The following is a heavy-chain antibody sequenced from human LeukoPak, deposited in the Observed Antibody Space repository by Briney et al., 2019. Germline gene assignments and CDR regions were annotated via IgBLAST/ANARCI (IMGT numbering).Heavy chain of an antibody. CDR2: VNEGGNVK. J-gene: IGHJ4*02. D-gene: IGHD6-19*01. V-gene: IGHV3-7*01. Sequence: GGSLRLSCAASGFTFSAYWMTWVRQAPGKGLEWVANVNEGGNVKFYVDSVKGRFTISRDNTKISLYLQMYSLRAEDTAVYYCARVGKNGWDFDHWGQGTLVTVSS. CDR3: ARVGKNGWDFDH. CDR1: GFTFSAYW.